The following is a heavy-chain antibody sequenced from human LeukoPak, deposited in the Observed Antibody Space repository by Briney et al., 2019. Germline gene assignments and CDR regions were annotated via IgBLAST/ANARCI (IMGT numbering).Heavy chain of an antibody. CDR1: GFTFSSYG. V-gene: IGHV3-30*02. CDR2: IRYDGSNK. CDR3: AKDHDYGGNPYYFDY. Sequence: GGSLRLSCAASGFTFSSYGMHWVRHAPRKGLEWVAFIRYDGSNKYYADSVKGRFTISRDNSKNTLYLQMNSLRAEDTAVYYCAKDHDYGGNPYYFDYWGQGTLVTVSS. D-gene: IGHD4-23*01. J-gene: IGHJ4*02.